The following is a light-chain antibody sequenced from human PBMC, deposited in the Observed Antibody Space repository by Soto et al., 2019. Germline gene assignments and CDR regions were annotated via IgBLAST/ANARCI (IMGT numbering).Light chain of an antibody. V-gene: IGKV1-5*03. CDR3: HHYKTDSRA. Sequence: DIQMTQSPSTLSASVGDRITITCRASQRISTWLAWYQQKPGKATKLLFYKASSLQSGVPSRFSGTGSGREFTLTISSLQPDDFAPYNCHHYKTDSRAFGNGTTGELK. CDR1: QRISTW. CDR2: KAS. J-gene: IGKJ1*01.